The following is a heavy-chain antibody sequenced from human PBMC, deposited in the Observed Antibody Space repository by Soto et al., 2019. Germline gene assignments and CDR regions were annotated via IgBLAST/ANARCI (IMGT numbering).Heavy chain of an antibody. CDR2: MNPIIGKA. J-gene: IGHJ4*02. Sequence: ASVKVSCKASGYTFTSYDINWVRQATGQGLEWMGWMNPIIGKADYAQKFQGRVTMTTDESTSTAYMELSSLRSEDTAVYYCARESRYCSGGSCYFLPGIDYWGQGTLVTVSS. CDR3: ARESRYCSGGSCYFLPGIDY. V-gene: IGHV1-8*01. CDR1: GYTFTSYD. D-gene: IGHD2-15*01.